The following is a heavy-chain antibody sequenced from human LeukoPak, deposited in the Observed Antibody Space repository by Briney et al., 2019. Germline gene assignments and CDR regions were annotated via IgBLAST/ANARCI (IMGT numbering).Heavy chain of an antibody. Sequence: SETLSLTCAVYGGSFSGYYWSWIRQPPGKGLEWIGEINHSGSTNYNPSLKSRVTISVDTSKNQFSLKLSSVTAADTAVYYCARHRDGYNLDYWGQGTLVTVSS. CDR2: INHSGST. J-gene: IGHJ4*02. D-gene: IGHD5-24*01. CDR1: GGSFSGYY. V-gene: IGHV4-34*01. CDR3: ARHRDGYNLDY.